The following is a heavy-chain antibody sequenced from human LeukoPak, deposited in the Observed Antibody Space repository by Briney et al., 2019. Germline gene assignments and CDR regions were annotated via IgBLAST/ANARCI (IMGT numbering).Heavy chain of an antibody. J-gene: IGHJ4*02. V-gene: IGHV3-53*01. CDR3: ARTQEGYFDY. Sequence: PGGSLRLSCAASGFTVSSNYMSWVRQAPGKGLEWVSVIYSGGSTYYADSVKGRFTISRDNSKDTLYLQMNSLRAEDTAVYYCARTQEGYFDYWGQGTLVTVSS. CDR1: GFTVSSNY. CDR2: IYSGGST.